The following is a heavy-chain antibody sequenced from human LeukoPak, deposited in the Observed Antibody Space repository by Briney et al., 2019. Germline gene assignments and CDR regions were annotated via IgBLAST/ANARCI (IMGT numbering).Heavy chain of an antibody. J-gene: IGHJ3*01. CDR2: INYGGST. V-gene: IGHV4-34*01. CDR1: EMSFSAYY. CDR3: ARGFPPGSGSRGSHAFDV. Sequence: SETLPLTCAVSEMSFSAYYWNWIRQSPGKGLEWIGEINYGGSTKYTPSLEGRGTIFIDTSKNQFSLMLTSVTAADTAVYYCARGFPPGSGSRGSHAFDVWGQGTMVSV. D-gene: IGHD6-19*01.